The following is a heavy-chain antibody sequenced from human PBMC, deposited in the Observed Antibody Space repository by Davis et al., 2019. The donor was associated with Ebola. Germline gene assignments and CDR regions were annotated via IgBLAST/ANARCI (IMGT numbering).Heavy chain of an antibody. D-gene: IGHD3-3*01. V-gene: IGHV6-1*01. Sequence: SQTLSLTCAISGDSVSSNSAAWNWIRQSPSRGLEWLGRTYYRSKWYNDYAVSVKSRITINPDTSKNQFSLQLNSVTPEDTAVYYCARSLGLRFLEWLESDYYGMDVWGQGTTVTVSS. CDR3: ARSLGLRFLEWLESDYYGMDV. CDR1: GDSVSSNSAA. CDR2: TYYRSKWYN. J-gene: IGHJ6*02.